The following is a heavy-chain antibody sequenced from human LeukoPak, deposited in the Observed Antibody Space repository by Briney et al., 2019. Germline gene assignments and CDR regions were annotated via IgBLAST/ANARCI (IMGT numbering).Heavy chain of an antibody. CDR2: FSAYNGNT. CDR3: ARGPEGMYFDY. CDR1: GYTFTSYD. V-gene: IGHV1-18*01. J-gene: IGHJ4*02. Sequence: ASVKVSCKASGYTFTSYDISWVRQAPGQGLGWMGWFSAYNGNTNYAQKLQGRVTMTTDTSTSTAYMELRSLRSDDTAVYYCARGPEGMYFDYWGQGTLVTVSS.